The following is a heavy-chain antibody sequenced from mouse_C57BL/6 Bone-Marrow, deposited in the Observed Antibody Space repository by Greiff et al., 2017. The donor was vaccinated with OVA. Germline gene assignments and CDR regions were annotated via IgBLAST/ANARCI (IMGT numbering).Heavy chain of an antibody. Sequence: VQLQQSGAELVRPGASVTLSCPASGFNIKDDYMHWVKQRPEQGLEWIGWIDPENGDTEYASKFQGKATITADTSSNTAYLQLSSLTSEDTAVYYCTTIYYGRSYGFAYWGQGTLVTVSA. V-gene: IGHV14-4*01. CDR2: IDPENGDT. CDR1: GFNIKDDY. CDR3: TTIYYGRSYGFAY. D-gene: IGHD1-1*01. J-gene: IGHJ3*01.